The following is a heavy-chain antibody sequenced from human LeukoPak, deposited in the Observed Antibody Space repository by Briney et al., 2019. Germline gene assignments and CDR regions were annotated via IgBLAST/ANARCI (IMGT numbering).Heavy chain of an antibody. D-gene: IGHD5-18*01. CDR1: GFIFSSYA. Sequence: GGSLRLSCAASGFIFSSYAMHWVRQAPGKGLEWVAVISYDGSNKYYADSVKGRFTISRDNSKNTLYLQMNSLRAEDTAVYYCARDGIQLWSYYFDYWGQGTLVTVSS. J-gene: IGHJ4*02. CDR3: ARDGIQLWSYYFDY. V-gene: IGHV3-30-3*01. CDR2: ISYDGSNK.